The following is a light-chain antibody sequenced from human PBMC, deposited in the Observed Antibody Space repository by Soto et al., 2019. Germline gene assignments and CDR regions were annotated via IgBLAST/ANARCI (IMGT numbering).Light chain of an antibody. J-gene: IGKJ2*01. CDR3: HHYGTSPPNT. CDR1: QTLGTKY. V-gene: IGKV3-20*01. CDR2: DTS. Sequence: EIVLTQSPGTLSLSPGERATLSCRASQTLGTKYLAWYQQKPGQAPSLLLYDTSNRATGVPDRFSCSGSGTDFTLTISKLEPEDFAVYYCHHYGTSPPNTFGQGTKLESK.